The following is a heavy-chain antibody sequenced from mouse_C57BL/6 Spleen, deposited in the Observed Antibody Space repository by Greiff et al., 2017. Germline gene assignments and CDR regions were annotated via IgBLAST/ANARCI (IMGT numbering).Heavy chain of an antibody. J-gene: IGHJ4*01. Sequence: VQLPQSGPELVKPGASVKISCKASGYSFTGYYMNWVKQSPEKSLEWIGEINPSTGGTTSNQKFKDKATLTVDKSSSTAYMQLKSLTSENSTVYDCARSGSSPYYYSMDYWGQGTSVTVSS. CDR1: GYSFTGYY. CDR2: INPSTGGT. D-gene: IGHD1-1*01. CDR3: ARSGSSPYYYSMDY. V-gene: IGHV1-42*01.